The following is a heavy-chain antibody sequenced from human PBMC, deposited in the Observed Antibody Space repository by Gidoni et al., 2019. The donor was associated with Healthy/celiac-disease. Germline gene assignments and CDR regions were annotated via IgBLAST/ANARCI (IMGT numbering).Heavy chain of an antibody. J-gene: IGHJ5*02. CDR2: FDPEDGET. V-gene: IGHV1-24*01. D-gene: IGHD1-26*01. Sequence: QVQLVQSGAEGKKPGASVTVSCKVSGYTLTELSRHWVRQAPGKGLEWMGGFDPEDGETIYAQKFQGRVTMTEDTSTDTAYMELSSLRSEDTAVYYCATRGWYSGSYSNWFDPWGQGTLVTVSS. CDR3: ATRGWYSGSYSNWFDP. CDR1: GYTLTELS.